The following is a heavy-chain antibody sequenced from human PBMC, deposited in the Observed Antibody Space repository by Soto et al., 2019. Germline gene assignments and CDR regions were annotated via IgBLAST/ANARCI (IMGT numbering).Heavy chain of an antibody. J-gene: IGHJ4*02. V-gene: IGHV4-59*01. CDR2: IYYSGST. CDR3: ARLAYDSSGYYYFAY. D-gene: IGHD3-22*01. CDR1: GGSISSYY. Sequence: SETLSLTCTVSGGSISSYYWSWIRQPPGKGLEWIGYIYYSGSTNYNPSLKSRVTISVDTSKNQFSLKLSSVTAADTAVYYCARLAYDSSGYYYFAYWGQGNLVTVSS.